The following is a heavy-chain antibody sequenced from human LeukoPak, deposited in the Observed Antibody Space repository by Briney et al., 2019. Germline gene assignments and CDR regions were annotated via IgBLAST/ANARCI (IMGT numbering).Heavy chain of an antibody. CDR3: ARAKGSYSFDY. CDR2: ISSGGSSM. V-gene: IGHV3-11*01. Sequence: GGSLRLSCAASGFTVSSNYMSWVRQAPGKGLEWVSHISSGGSSMFYADSVKGRFTISRDNGKNSLHLQMNSLRAEDTAVYHCARAKGSYSFDYWGQGTLVTVSS. J-gene: IGHJ4*02. D-gene: IGHD3-10*01. CDR1: GFTVSSNY.